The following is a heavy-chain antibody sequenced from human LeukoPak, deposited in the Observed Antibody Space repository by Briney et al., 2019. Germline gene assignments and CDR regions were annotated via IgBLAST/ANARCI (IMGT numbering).Heavy chain of an antibody. V-gene: IGHV4-31*03. Sequence: SETLSLTCRVSGGSMNSGNYYWSWIRQHPGRGLEWIGYIYSSGTTYYNPSLKSRVTISVDTSKNQFSLILSSVTAADTAVYYCASSAATYYSYFYYYMGVWGNGTTVTVSS. D-gene: IGHD6-25*01. CDR1: GGSMNSGNYY. J-gene: IGHJ6*03. CDR3: ASSAATYYSYFYYYMGV. CDR2: IYSSGTT.